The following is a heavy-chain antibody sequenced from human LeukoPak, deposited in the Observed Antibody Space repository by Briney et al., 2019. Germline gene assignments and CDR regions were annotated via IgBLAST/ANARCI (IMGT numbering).Heavy chain of an antibody. J-gene: IGHJ4*02. V-gene: IGHV3-11*01. Sequence: GGSLRLSCAASGFTFSDYYMSWIRQAPGKGLEWVSYISSSGRTIYYADSVKGRFTISRDNAKNSLYLQMNSLRAEDTAVYYCARDPARYSSVPKYYFDYWGQGTLVTVSS. CDR3: ARDPARYSSVPKYYFDY. CDR2: ISSSGRTI. CDR1: GFTFSDYY. D-gene: IGHD6-25*01.